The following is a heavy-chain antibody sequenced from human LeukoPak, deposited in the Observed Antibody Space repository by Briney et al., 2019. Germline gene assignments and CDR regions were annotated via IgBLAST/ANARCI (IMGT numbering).Heavy chain of an antibody. J-gene: IGHJ4*02. V-gene: IGHV1-2*02. CDR1: GYTFTGYA. Sequence: GASVKVSCKASGYTFTGYAIHWVRQAPGQGLEWMGWINPEKRDTGYAHKFQGRVTMTSDTSISTAYMELSSLRSGGTAVYYCAKKVRGPSHPLDFWGQGTLVTVSS. CDR2: INPEKRDT. D-gene: IGHD5-12*01. CDR3: AKKVRGPSHPLDF.